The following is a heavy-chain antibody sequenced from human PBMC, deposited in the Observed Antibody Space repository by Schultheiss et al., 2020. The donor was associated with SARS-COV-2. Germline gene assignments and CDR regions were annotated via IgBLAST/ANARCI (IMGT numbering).Heavy chain of an antibody. CDR2: INPNSGGT. Sequence: ASVKVSCKASGYTFSSYGISWVRQAPGQGLEWMGWINPNSGGTNYAQKFQGRVTMTRDTSISTAYMDLSRLTSDDTAVYYCAREVSKYCDLWGRVTLVTVSS. V-gene: IGHV1-2*02. J-gene: IGHJ2*01. CDR3: AREVSKYCDL. CDR1: GYTFSSYG.